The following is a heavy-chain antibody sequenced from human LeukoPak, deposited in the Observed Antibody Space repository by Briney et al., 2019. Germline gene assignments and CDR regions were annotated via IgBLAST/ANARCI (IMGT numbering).Heavy chain of an antibody. CDR1: GFTVSSSY. J-gene: IGHJ5*02. Sequence: GALRLSCAASGFTVSSSYMSWVRQAPGKGLEWVSAISGSGGSTYYADSVKGRFTISRDNSKNTLYLQMNSLRAEDTAVYYCAKDKEFGGVIASWGQGTLVTVSS. D-gene: IGHD3-16*02. CDR2: ISGSGGST. V-gene: IGHV3-23*01. CDR3: AKDKEFGGVIAS.